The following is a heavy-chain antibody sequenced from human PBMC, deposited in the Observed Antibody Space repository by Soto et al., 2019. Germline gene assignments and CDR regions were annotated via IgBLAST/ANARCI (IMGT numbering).Heavy chain of an antibody. J-gene: IGHJ4*02. CDR2: IYYSGST. CDR1: GGSISSSSYY. Sequence: TSETLSLTCTVSGGSISSSSYYWGWIRQPPGKGLEWIGSIYYSGSTYYNPSLKSRVTISVDTSKNQFSLKLSSVTAADTAVYYCARSVSEDSSGYYPTLIDYWGQGTLVTVSS. CDR3: ARSVSEDSSGYYPTLIDY. V-gene: IGHV4-39*01. D-gene: IGHD3-22*01.